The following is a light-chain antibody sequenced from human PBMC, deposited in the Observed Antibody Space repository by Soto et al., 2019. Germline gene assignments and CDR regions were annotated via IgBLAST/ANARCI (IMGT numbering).Light chain of an antibody. CDR3: QQYNNWPPYT. Sequence: EIVMTQSPATLSVSPGERATLSCRASQSVSSNLAWYQQKPGQAPRLLIYGASTRATAIPARFSVSGSGTEFTLTISSLQSEDFAVYYCQQYNNWPPYTFGQGTKLEIK. CDR2: GAS. J-gene: IGKJ2*01. V-gene: IGKV3-15*01. CDR1: QSVSSN.